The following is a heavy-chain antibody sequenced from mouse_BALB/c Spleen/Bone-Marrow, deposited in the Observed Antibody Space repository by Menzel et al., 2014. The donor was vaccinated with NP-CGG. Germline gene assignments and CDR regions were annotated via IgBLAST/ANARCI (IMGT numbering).Heavy chain of an antibody. D-gene: IGHD4-1*01. CDR1: GYTIKDYI. CDR3: ARSPNCDPCYAMDY. Sequence: QVQLKESGPELVKPGASVKMSCTASGYTIKDYIMIWVKQRTEQGLEWIGGIYPGSGSIYYNEKFQGKATMTADKSSNTAYMQFSSLTSEDSAVYFCARSPNCDPCYAMDYWGQGTSVTVSS. CDR2: IYPGSGSI. V-gene: IGHV1-77*01. J-gene: IGHJ4*01.